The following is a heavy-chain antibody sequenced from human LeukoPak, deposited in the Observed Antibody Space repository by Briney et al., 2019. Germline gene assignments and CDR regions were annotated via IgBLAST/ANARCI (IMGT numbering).Heavy chain of an antibody. CDR1: GFTFSSYW. CDR3: ARHCSGGSCYRGWESWFDP. Sequence: PGGSLRLSCAASGFTFSSYWMSWVRQAPGKGLEWVANIKQDGSEKYYVDSVKGRFTISRDNAKNSVYLQMNSLRAEDTAVYYCARHCSGGSCYRGWESWFDPWGQGTLVTVSS. CDR2: IKQDGSEK. D-gene: IGHD2-15*01. V-gene: IGHV3-7*01. J-gene: IGHJ5*02.